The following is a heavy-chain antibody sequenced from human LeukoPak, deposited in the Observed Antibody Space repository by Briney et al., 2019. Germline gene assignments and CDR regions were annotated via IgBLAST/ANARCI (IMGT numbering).Heavy chain of an antibody. Sequence: SETLSLTCSVSGGSTNNYFWSWIRQSAGKGLEWIGRVNPYGTSNYNPSLKSRVTMSVDTSKNLVSLGLTSLTAADTAVYYCARDRRPRAVAGAYISYGMDVWGKGTTVTVSS. V-gene: IGHV4-4*07. CDR1: GGSTNNYF. CDR2: VNPYGTS. J-gene: IGHJ6*04. D-gene: IGHD6-19*01. CDR3: ARDRRPRAVAGAYISYGMDV.